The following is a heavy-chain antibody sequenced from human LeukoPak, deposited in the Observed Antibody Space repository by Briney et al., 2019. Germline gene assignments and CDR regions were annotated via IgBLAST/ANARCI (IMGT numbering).Heavy chain of an antibody. CDR2: IIPIFGTA. CDR3: ARRRNSGSYSDAFDI. V-gene: IGHV1-69*06. Sequence: EASVKVSCKASGGTFSSYAISWVRQAPGQGLEWMGGIIPIFGTANYAQKFQGRVTITADKSTSTAYMELSSLRSEDTAVYYCARRRNSGSYSDAFDIWGQGTMVTVSS. D-gene: IGHD1-26*01. J-gene: IGHJ3*02. CDR1: GGTFSSYA.